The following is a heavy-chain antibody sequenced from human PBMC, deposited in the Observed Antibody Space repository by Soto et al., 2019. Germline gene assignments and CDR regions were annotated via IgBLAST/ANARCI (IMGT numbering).Heavy chain of an antibody. V-gene: IGHV1-69*12. CDR3: SRHSCCSTPTYYFGMAV. D-gene: IGHD2-15*01. CDR2: ITPIFGTA. Sequence: QVQLVQSGAEVKTPGSSVKVSCKASGGTFSSYAISWVRQAPGQGLEGMGGITPIFGTAKYAQKFQGRVTITADESTSASYMELSSLRSADTAVYYCSRHSCCSTPTYYFGMAVWGQGTTVTVSS. J-gene: IGHJ6*02. CDR1: GGTFSSYA.